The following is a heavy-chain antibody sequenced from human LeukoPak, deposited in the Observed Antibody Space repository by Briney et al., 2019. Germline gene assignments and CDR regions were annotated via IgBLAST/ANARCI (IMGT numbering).Heavy chain of an antibody. CDR1: GGSISSGGYY. CDR3: ARYEGSALDY. D-gene: IGHD2-15*01. V-gene: IGHV4-31*03. J-gene: IGHJ4*02. CDR2: IYYSGST. Sequence: PSQTLPLTCTVSGGSISSGGYYWSWIRQHPGKGLEWIGYIYYSGSTYYNPSLKSRVTISVDTSKNQFFLKLSSVTAADTAVYYCARYEGSALDYWGQGTLVTVSS.